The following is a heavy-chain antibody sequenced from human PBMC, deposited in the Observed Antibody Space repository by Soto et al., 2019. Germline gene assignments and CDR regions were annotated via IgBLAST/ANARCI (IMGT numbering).Heavy chain of an antibody. V-gene: IGHV3-23*01. CDR1: GFSFSTYG. CDR3: TREHVVTIFRRGQRGSFDS. Sequence: EVQLLESGGGLVQPGGSLRLSCAVSGFSFSTYGVTWVRQAPGKGLEWVCGVSGGSGVTHYADSVKGRFTITGDDSKNTVYLQMNSLRAEDTAVYYCTREHVVTIFRRGQRGSFDSWSQGTLVSVSS. J-gene: IGHJ4*02. D-gene: IGHD3-9*01. CDR2: VSGGSGVT.